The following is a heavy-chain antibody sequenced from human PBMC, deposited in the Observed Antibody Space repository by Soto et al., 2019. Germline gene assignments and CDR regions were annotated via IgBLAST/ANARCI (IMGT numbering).Heavy chain of an antibody. V-gene: IGHV1-18*04. CDR1: GYTFTSYY. Sequence: GASVKVSCKASGYTFTSYYMHWVRQAPGQGLEWMGGISAYNGNTNYAQKLQGRVTMTTDTSTSTAYMELRSLRSDDTAVYYCASPSSGSYYGVDVWGQGTTVTVSS. CDR3: ASPSSGSYYGVDV. J-gene: IGHJ6*02. CDR2: ISAYNGNT. D-gene: IGHD1-26*01.